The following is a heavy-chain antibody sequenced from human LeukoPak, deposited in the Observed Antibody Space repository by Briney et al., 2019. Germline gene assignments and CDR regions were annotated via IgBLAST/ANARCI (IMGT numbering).Heavy chain of an antibody. CDR2: INPNSGGT. D-gene: IGHD3-3*01. Sequence: GASVKVSCKASGYTFTGYYMHWVRQAPGQGLEWMGWINPNSGGTNYAQKFQGRVTMTRDTSISTAYMELSRLRSDDTAVYYCARDHYDFWSGYYYYYYMDVWGKGTTVTVSS. J-gene: IGHJ6*03. CDR1: GYTFTGYY. V-gene: IGHV1-2*02. CDR3: ARDHYDFWSGYYYYYYMDV.